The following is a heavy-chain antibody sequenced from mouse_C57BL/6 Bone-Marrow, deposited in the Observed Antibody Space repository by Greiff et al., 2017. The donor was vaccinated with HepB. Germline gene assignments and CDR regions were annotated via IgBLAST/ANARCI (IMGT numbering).Heavy chain of an antibody. Sequence: QVHVKQPGAELVKPGASVKLSCKASGYTFTSYWMHWVKQRPGQGLEWIGMIHPNIGSTNYNEKFKSKATLTVDKSSSTAYMQLSSLTAEDSAVYYCARGRGFAYWGQGTLVTVSA. V-gene: IGHV1-64*01. CDR2: IHPNIGST. CDR1: GYTFTSYW. CDR3: ARGRGFAY. J-gene: IGHJ3*01.